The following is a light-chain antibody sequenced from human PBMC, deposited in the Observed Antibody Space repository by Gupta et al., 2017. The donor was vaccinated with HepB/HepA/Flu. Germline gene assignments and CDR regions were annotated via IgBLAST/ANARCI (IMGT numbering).Light chain of an antibody. V-gene: IGLV7-46*01. CDR2: DDH. J-gene: IGLJ2*01. CDR3: YRSHNGVGV. Sequence: RTGPVTSDLFVYWLQQKPRQAPRTVIFDDHNSHSWTPARFSGSLVGGKAALTLSGAQPEDEADYYCYRSHNGVGVFGGGTKLTVL. CDR1: TGPVTSDLF.